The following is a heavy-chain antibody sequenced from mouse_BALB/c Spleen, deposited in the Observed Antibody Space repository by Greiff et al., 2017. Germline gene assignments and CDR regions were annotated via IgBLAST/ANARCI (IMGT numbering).Heavy chain of an antibody. Sequence: QVQLKESGPGLVQPSQSLSITCTVSGFSLTSYGVHWVRQSPGKGLEWLGVIWSGGSTDYNAAFISRLSISKDNSKSQVFFKMNSLQADDTAIYYCARKGGYDYDGYWYLDVWGAGTTVTVSS. J-gene: IGHJ1*01. V-gene: IGHV2-4-1*01. CDR1: GFSLTSYG. CDR3: ARKGGYDYDGYWYLDV. D-gene: IGHD2-4*01. CDR2: IWSGGST.